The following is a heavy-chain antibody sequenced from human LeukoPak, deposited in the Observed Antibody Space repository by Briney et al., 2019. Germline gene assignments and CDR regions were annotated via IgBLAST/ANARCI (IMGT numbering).Heavy chain of an antibody. V-gene: IGHV3-48*03. CDR2: ISSNGYTI. J-gene: IGHJ5*02. D-gene: IGHD1-14*01. Sequence: GGSLRLSCAASGFTFSSYEMNWVRQAPGKGLEWISYISSNGYTIYYADSVKGRFTISRDNAKKSLYLQMNSLRAEDTAVYYCPSGNWRSWGQGTLVTVSS. CDR3: PSGNWRS. CDR1: GFTFSSYE.